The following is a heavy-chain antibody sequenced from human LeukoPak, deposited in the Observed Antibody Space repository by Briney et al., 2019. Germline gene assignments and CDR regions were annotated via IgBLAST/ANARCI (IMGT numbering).Heavy chain of an antibody. D-gene: IGHD6-25*01. CDR2: IHHSGST. Sequence: SETLSLTCAVSGYSICSGYYWGWIRPPPGKGLEWIGSIHHSGSTYYSPSLKSRVTISVDTSKNQFSLKVSSVTAADTAVYYCARGSGYSSGWNWFDPWGQGTLVTVSS. J-gene: IGHJ5*02. CDR3: ARGSGYSSGWNWFDP. V-gene: IGHV4-38-2*01. CDR1: GYSICSGYY.